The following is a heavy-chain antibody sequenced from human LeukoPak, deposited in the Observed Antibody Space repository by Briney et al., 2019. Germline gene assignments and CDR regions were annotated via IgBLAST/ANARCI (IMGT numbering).Heavy chain of an antibody. CDR3: AKFIAAPFYFDY. J-gene: IGHJ4*02. CDR1: GFTLSSYS. CDR2: ISSSSSYI. D-gene: IGHD6-13*01. V-gene: IGHV3-21*01. Sequence: GGSLRLSCAASGFTLSSYSMNWVRQAPGKGLEWVSSISSSSSYIYYADSVKGRFTISRDNAKNSLYLQMNSLRAEDTAVYYCAKFIAAPFYFDYWGQGTLVTVSS.